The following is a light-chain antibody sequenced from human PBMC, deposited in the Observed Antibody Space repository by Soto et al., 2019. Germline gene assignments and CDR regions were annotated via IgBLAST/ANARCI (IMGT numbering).Light chain of an antibody. V-gene: IGKV1-5*03. Sequence: DIQMTQSPSTLSASVGDRVTITCRASQTIGDWLAWYQQKPGKAPKLLIYKASSLESGVPSRFSGSGSGTDFTLTISSLQPDDSATYDCQQYNSYCTFGQGTKLEI. CDR1: QTIGDW. CDR3: QQYNSYCT. J-gene: IGKJ2*02. CDR2: KAS.